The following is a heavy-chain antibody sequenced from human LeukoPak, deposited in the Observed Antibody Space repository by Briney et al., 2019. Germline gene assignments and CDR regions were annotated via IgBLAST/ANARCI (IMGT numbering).Heavy chain of an antibody. Sequence: SETLSLTCTVSGGSISSGGYYWSWIRQHPGKGLEWIGYTYYSGATYYNPSLKSRVTISVDTSKNQFSLKLSSVTAADTAVYYCARDALGGVGTVDYWGQGTLVTVSS. D-gene: IGHD3-16*01. V-gene: IGHV4-31*03. CDR2: TYYSGAT. CDR3: ARDALGGVGTVDY. CDR1: GGSISSGGYY. J-gene: IGHJ4*02.